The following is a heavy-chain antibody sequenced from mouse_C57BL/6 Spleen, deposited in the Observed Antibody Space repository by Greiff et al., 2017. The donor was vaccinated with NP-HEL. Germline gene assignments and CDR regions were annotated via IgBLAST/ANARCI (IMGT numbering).Heavy chain of an antibody. V-gene: IGHV1-50*01. D-gene: IGHD1-1*01. J-gene: IGHJ2*01. CDR3: ARGDHGSSTFDY. Sequence: QVQLQQPGAELVKPGASVKLSCKASGYTFTSYWMQWVKQRPGQGLEWIGEIDPSDSYTNYNQKFKGKATLTVDTSSSTAYMQLSSLTSEDSAVDYCARGDHGSSTFDYWGQGTTLTVSS. CDR1: GYTFTSYW. CDR2: IDPSDSYT.